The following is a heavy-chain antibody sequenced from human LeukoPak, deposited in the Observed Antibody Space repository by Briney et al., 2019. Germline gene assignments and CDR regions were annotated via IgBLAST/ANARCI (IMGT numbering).Heavy chain of an antibody. V-gene: IGHV6-1*01. CDR1: GDSLSSNSAA. J-gene: IGHJ4*02. D-gene: IGHD7-27*01. CDR3: ARGLNWGFDY. CDR2: TFYRSKSYN. Sequence: SQTLSLTCALSGDSLSSNSAAWGSVRQSPTRGLEWLGRTFYRSKSYNDDAVSVRCRITVKPDTSKNQCSLQLNSVTPEDTAVYYCARGLNWGFDYWGQGTLVTVSS.